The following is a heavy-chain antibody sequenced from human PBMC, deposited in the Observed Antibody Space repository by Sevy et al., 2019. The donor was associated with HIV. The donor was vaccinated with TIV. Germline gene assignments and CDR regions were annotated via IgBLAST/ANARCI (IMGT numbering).Heavy chain of an antibody. CDR2: INTYNGNT. CDR3: ARDKSVQVIFGVVRYNYGMDV. J-gene: IGHJ6*02. CDR1: GYTLSSYG. D-gene: IGHD3-3*01. Sequence: ASVKVSCKASGYTLSSYGMSWVRQAPGQGLEWMGWINTYNGNTKYAQKLQGRITMTTDTATSTAYMEVRSLRSDDTAVYYCARDKSVQVIFGVVRYNYGMDVWGQGTTVTVSS. V-gene: IGHV1-18*01.